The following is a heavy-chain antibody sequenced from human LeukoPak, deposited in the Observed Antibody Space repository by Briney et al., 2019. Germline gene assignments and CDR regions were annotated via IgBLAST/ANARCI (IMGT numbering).Heavy chain of an antibody. CDR3: ARGGGITWYDFDF. D-gene: IGHD6-13*01. CDR2: TWYDGSDR. V-gene: IGHV3-33*01. Sequence: GRSLRLSCAASGXTFSTYGMHWVRQAPGKGLEWVAVTWYDGSDRSYADSVKGRFTISRDNSKNTLYLQMNSLRGEDTAVYYCARGGGITWYDFDFWGQGTLVTVSS. CDR1: GXTFSTYG. J-gene: IGHJ4*02.